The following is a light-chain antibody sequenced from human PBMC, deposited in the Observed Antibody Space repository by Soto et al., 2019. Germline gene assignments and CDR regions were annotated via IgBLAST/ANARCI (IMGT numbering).Light chain of an antibody. CDR3: QQSYTAPFT. CDR1: QSISTY. J-gene: IGKJ3*01. Sequence: DIQMTQSPSSLSASVGDRVTMTCRASQSISTYLNWYQQKPGKAPKLLIYSVSRLQSGVPSRFSGSGSGTDFTFTISSLQPEDFATYFCQQSYTAPFTFGPGTKVEIK. CDR2: SVS. V-gene: IGKV1-39*01.